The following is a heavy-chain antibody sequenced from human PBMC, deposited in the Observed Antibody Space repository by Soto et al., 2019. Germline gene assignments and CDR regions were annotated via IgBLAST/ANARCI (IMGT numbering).Heavy chain of an antibody. J-gene: IGHJ6*02. D-gene: IGHD1-1*01. CDR3: VRQGIGNLHGLVDV. V-gene: IGHV4-59*08. Sequence: QVXLQQSGPGLVKPSETLSLTCSVSSGPTSSHNWGWIRQTPGRGLEWIGYVYSTGGTSYNPSLNSRVTISADTSTNHISLTLTSVTAADTAVYYCVRQGIGNLHGLVDVWGQGTTVRVSS. CDR2: VYSTGGT. CDR1: SGPTSSHN.